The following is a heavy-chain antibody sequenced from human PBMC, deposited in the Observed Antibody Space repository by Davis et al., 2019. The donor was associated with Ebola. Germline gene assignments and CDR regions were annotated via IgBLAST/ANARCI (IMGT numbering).Heavy chain of an antibody. V-gene: IGHV4-59*11. D-gene: IGHD3-16*01. CDR1: GGSISSHY. Sequence: PSETLSLTCTVSGGSISSHYWSWIRQPPGKGLEWIGYIYYSGSTNYNPSLKSRVTISVDTSKNQFSLKLSSVTAADTAVYYCARAGGLRLIIDYWGQGTLVTVSS. CDR3: ARAGGLRLIIDY. CDR2: IYYSGST. J-gene: IGHJ4*02.